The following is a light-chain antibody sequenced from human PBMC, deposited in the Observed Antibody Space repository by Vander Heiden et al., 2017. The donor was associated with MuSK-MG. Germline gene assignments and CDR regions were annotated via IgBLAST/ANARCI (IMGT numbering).Light chain of an antibody. J-gene: IGKJ1*01. CDR2: DAS. V-gene: IGKV3-11*01. CDR1: QSVSSY. CDR3: QQRSNWPVT. Sequence: EIVLTQSPATLSLSPGERATLSCRASQSVSSYLGWYQQKPGQAPRPLIYDASNRATGIPARFSGSGSGTDFTLTISSLEPEDFAVYYCQQRSNWPVTFGQGTKVEIK.